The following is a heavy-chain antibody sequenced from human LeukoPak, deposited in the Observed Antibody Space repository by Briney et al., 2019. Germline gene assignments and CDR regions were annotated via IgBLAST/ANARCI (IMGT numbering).Heavy chain of an antibody. D-gene: IGHD3-3*01. Sequence: ASVKVSCKASGYTFTSDYMHWVRQAPGQGLEWMGIINPSGGSTSYAQKFQGRVTMTRDTSTSTVYMELSSLRSEDTAVYYCAREDGITIFGVSAGGMDVWGQGTTVTVSS. J-gene: IGHJ6*02. CDR1: GYTFTSDY. CDR3: AREDGITIFGVSAGGMDV. CDR2: INPSGGST. V-gene: IGHV1-46*01.